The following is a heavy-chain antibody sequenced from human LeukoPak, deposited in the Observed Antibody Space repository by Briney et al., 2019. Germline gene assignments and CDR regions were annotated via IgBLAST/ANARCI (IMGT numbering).Heavy chain of an antibody. CDR3: AREGEIAAAGIDY. J-gene: IGHJ4*02. CDR2: ISSGGNTI. CDR1: GFTFGDYY. D-gene: IGHD6-13*01. V-gene: IGHV3-11*01. Sequence: PGGSLRLSCAASGFTFGDYYMSWIRQAPGKGLEWVSYISSGGNTIYYADSVKGRFTISRDNAKNTLYLQMNSLRAEDTAVYYCAREGEIAAAGIDYWGQGTLVTVSS.